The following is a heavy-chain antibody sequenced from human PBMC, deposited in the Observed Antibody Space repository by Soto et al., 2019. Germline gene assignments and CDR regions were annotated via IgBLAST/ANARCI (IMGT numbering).Heavy chain of an antibody. CDR3: ARGTEGVIDY. CDR2: IFSNDEK. D-gene: IGHD1-1*01. J-gene: IGHJ4*02. V-gene: IGHV2-26*01. Sequence: QVTLKESGPVLVKPTETLTLTCTVSGFSLSNARMGVSWIRQPPGKALEWLAHIFSNDEKSYSTSLKSRLTISKDTSKSQVVLTMTNLDPVDTATYYCARGTEGVIDYWGQGTLVTVSS. CDR1: GFSLSNARMG.